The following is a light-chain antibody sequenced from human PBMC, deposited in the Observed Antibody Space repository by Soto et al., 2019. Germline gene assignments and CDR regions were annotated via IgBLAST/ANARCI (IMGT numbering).Light chain of an antibody. CDR2: GAS. CDR3: QQYGSPT. V-gene: IGKV3-20*01. CDR1: QSVRSSY. Sequence: EIVLTQSPGTLSLSPGERATLSCRASQSVRSSYLAWYQQKPGQAPRLLIYGASSRATGIPDRFSGSGSETDFTLTISGLEPEDLAVYYCQQYGSPTFGQGTKLEIK. J-gene: IGKJ2*01.